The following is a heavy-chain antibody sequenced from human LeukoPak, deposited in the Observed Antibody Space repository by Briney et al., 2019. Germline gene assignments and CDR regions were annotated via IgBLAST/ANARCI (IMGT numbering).Heavy chain of an antibody. CDR3: AKGAVSGYHDAFDI. D-gene: IGHD6-19*01. Sequence: PGGSLRLSCAASGFTFSNYWMHWVRQAPGKGLVWVSRIKGDGSNTNYADSVKGRFTISRDNAKNSLYLQMNSLRAEDMALYYCAKGAVSGYHDAFDIWGQGTMVTVSS. V-gene: IGHV3-74*01. CDR2: IKGDGSNT. CDR1: GFTFSNYW. J-gene: IGHJ3*02.